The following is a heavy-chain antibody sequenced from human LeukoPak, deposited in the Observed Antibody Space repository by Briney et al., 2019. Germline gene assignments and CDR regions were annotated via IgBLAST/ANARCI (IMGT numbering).Heavy chain of an antibody. CDR3: ARGVVGATGRGYYFDY. CDR2: INHSGST. Sequence: SETLSLTCAVYGGSFSGYYWSWIRQPPGKGLEWIGEINHSGSTNYNPSLKSRVTISVDTSKNQFSLKLSSVTAADTAVYYCARGVVGATGRGYYFDYWGQGTLVTVSS. V-gene: IGHV4-34*01. J-gene: IGHJ4*02. CDR1: GGSFSGYY. D-gene: IGHD1-26*01.